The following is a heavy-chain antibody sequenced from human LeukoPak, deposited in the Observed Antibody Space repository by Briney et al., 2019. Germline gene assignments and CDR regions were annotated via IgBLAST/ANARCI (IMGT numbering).Heavy chain of an antibody. CDR1: GGTFSSYA. Sequence: SLKVSCTASGGTFSSYAVSWVRQAPGQGLEWMGGIIPIFGTANYAQKFQGRVTITTDESTSTAYMELSSLRSEDTAVYYCARVNYYYYYMDVWGKGTTVTVSS. J-gene: IGHJ6*03. V-gene: IGHV1-69*05. CDR3: ARVNYYYYYMDV. CDR2: IIPIFGTA.